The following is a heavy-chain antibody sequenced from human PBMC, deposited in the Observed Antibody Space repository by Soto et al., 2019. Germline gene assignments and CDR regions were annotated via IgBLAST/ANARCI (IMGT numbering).Heavy chain of an antibody. CDR3: ARESTSGTLDFQH. V-gene: IGHV1-2*04. J-gene: IGHJ1*01. Sequence: QVQLVQSGAEVKKPGASVKVSCKASGYTFTGYYMHWVRQAPGQGLEWMGWINPNSGGTNYAQKFQGWVTMTRDTYISTAYMELSRLRSDDTAVYYCARESTSGTLDFQHWGQGTLVTVSS. CDR1: GYTFTGYY. CDR2: INPNSGGT. D-gene: IGHD6-13*01.